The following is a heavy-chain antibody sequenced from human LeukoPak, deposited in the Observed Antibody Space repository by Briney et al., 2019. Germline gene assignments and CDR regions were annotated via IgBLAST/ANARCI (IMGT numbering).Heavy chain of an antibody. J-gene: IGHJ6*02. V-gene: IGHV3-15*01. Sequence: PGGSLRLSCAASGFTFSNAWMSWVRQAPGKGLEWVGRIKSKTDGGTTDYAAPVKGRFTISRDDSKNTLYLQMNSLKTEDTAVYYCTTDPGFGYGDYGYYYYGMDVWDQGTTVTVSS. CDR2: IKSKTDGGTT. CDR3: TTDPGFGYGDYGYYYYGMDV. CDR1: GFTFSNAW. D-gene: IGHD4-17*01.